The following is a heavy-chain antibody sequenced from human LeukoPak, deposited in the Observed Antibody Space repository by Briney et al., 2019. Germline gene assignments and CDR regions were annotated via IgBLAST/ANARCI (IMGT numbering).Heavy chain of an antibody. CDR1: GGSFSGYY. J-gene: IGHJ4*02. D-gene: IGHD3-10*01. Sequence: SETLSLTCAVYGGSFSGYYWSWIRQPPGKGLEWIGEINHSGSTNYNPSLKSRVTMSVDMSKNQFSLKLNSVTAADTAVYYCAGATATGTGRAFHYWAQGNLVPVSS. CDR2: INHSGST. V-gene: IGHV4-34*01. CDR3: AGATATGTGRAFHY.